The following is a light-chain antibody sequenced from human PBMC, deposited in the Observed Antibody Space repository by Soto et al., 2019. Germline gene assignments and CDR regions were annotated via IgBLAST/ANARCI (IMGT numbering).Light chain of an antibody. CDR2: DAS. CDR1: QSISSW. V-gene: IGKV1-5*01. Sequence: DIQMTQSPATLSASVGDRVTITCRASQSISSWLAGYQQKPGKVPKLLIDDASSLEGGVPSRFSGSGSGTEFTLNISSLQPDDFATFYCQQYNTYPWTFGQGTKVEIK. CDR3: QQYNTYPWT. J-gene: IGKJ1*01.